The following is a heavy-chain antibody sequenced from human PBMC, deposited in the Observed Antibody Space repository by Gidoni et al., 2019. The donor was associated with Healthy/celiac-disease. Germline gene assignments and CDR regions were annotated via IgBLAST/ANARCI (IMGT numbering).Heavy chain of an antibody. V-gene: IGHV4-39*01. D-gene: IGHD3-10*01. J-gene: IGHJ4*02. CDR1: GGSISSSSYY. CDR2: IYYSGST. Sequence: QLQLQESGPGLVKPSETLSLTCTVSGGSISSSSYYWGWIRQPPGKGLEWIGSIYYSGSTYYNPSLKSRVTISVDTSKNQFSLKLSSVTAADTAVYYCASHYMVSIYYFDYWGQGTLVTVSS. CDR3: ASHYMVSIYYFDY.